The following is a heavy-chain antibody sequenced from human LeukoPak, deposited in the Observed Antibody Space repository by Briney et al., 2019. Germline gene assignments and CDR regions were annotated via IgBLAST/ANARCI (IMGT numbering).Heavy chain of an antibody. D-gene: IGHD2-8*01. J-gene: IGHJ5*01. CDR2: TYTSGST. Sequence: SETLSLTCSVSGGFLMSYYWTWIRQSAGKGLEFIGRTYTSGSTDYNPSLKSRITLSIDRSKNQFSLKLRSVTAADTAIYYCARGSMGRGFDSWGQGTLVTVSS. CDR1: GGFLMSYY. V-gene: IGHV4-4*07. CDR3: ARGSMGRGFDS.